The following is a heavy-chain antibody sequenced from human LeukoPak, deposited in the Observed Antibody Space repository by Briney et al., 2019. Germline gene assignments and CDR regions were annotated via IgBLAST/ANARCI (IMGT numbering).Heavy chain of an antibody. CDR1: GFTFSRYW. V-gene: IGHV3-7*01. CDR2: IKEDGSEN. CDR3: ARQQYSDY. J-gene: IGHJ4*02. D-gene: IGHD1/OR15-1a*01. Sequence: GGSLRLSCAASGFTFSRYWMTWVRQAPGKGLEWVANIKEDGSENSYVESVKGRFTISRDNAKNSLYLQLNSLRAEDTAVYFCARQQYSDYWGQGTLVTVSS.